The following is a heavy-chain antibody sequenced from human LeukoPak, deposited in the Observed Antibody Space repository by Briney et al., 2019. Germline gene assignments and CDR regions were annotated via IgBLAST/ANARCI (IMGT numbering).Heavy chain of an antibody. V-gene: IGHV7-4-1*02. CDR2: INTNTGNP. CDR3: ARVETHGSGSYYPDFDY. Sequence: GASVKVSCKASGYTFTSYAMNWVRQAPGQGLEWMGWINTNTGNPTYAQGFTGRFVFSLDTSVSTAYLQISSLKADDTAVYYCARVETHGSGSYYPDFDYWGQGTLVTVSS. D-gene: IGHD3-10*01. J-gene: IGHJ4*02. CDR1: GYTFTSYA.